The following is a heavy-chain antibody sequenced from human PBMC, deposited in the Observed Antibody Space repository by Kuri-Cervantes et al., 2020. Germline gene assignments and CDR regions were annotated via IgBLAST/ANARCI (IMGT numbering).Heavy chain of an antibody. CDR3: ARDRVGGYSYGPAPY. J-gene: IGHJ4*02. Sequence: GGSLRLSCAASGFTFSSQWMHWVRQGPGKGLMWVSRIYNDVSSASYADSVKGRFTISRDNAKNSLYLQMNSLRVEDTAVYYCARDRVGGYSYGPAPYWGQGTLVTVSS. CDR2: IYNDVSSA. CDR1: GFTFSSQW. D-gene: IGHD5-18*01. V-gene: IGHV3-74*01.